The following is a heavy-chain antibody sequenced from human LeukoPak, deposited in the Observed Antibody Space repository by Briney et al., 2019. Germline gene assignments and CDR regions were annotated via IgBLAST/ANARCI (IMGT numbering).Heavy chain of an antibody. J-gene: IGHJ5*02. D-gene: IGHD5-12*01. Sequence: PGGCLRLSCVASGFTFSSYWIHWVRQAPGKGLVWVSRINSDGYSTSYADSVKGRFTISRDNAKNTVYLQMNSLRAEDTAVYYCARDRRGYSGYDPGWFDPWGQGTLVTVSS. V-gene: IGHV3-74*01. CDR2: INSDGYST. CDR1: GFTFSSYW. CDR3: ARDRRGYSGYDPGWFDP.